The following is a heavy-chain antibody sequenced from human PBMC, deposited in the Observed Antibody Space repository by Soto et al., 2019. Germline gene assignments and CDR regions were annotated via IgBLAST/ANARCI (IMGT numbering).Heavy chain of an antibody. CDR2: INPSGGST. Sequence: ASVKVSCKASGYTFTSYYMHWVRQAPGQGLEWMGIINPSGGSTSYAQKFQGRVTMTRDTSTSTVYMELSSLRPEDTAVYYCARSGEPWTTVTHFDYWGQGTLVTVSS. CDR3: ARSGEPWTTVTHFDY. D-gene: IGHD4-4*01. J-gene: IGHJ4*02. CDR1: GYTFTSYY. V-gene: IGHV1-46*03.